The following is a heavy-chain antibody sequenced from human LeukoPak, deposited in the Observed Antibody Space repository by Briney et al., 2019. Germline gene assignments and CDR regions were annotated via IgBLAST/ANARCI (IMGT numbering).Heavy chain of an antibody. V-gene: IGHV3-48*02. CDR2: ISSSSSTI. CDR1: GFTFSSYG. J-gene: IGHJ4*02. Sequence: GGSLRLSCAASGFTFSSYGMNWLRQAPGKGLEWVSYISSSSSTIYYADSVKGRFTVSRDNAKNSLYLQMNSLSDEDTAVYYCARAMRSGYDYWGQGTLVTVSS. D-gene: IGHD5-12*01. CDR3: ARAMRSGYDY.